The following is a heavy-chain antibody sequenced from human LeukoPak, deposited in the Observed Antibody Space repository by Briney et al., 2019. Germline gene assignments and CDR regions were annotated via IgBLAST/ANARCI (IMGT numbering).Heavy chain of an antibody. CDR3: ARDRTGRNTAQDDY. Sequence: PSETLSLTCSVSGYSISSGYYWGWIRQPPGRGLGWIGSIYYTGGTLYNPSLKSRVSMSVDTSTNQFSLKLTSVTAADTAVYYCARDRTGRNTAQDDYWGQGTLVSVSS. CDR2: IYYTGGT. V-gene: IGHV4-38-2*02. D-gene: IGHD5-18*01. J-gene: IGHJ4*02. CDR1: GYSISSGYY.